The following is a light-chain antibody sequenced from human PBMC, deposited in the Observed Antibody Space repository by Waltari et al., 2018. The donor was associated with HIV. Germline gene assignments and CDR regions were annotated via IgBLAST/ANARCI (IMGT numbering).Light chain of an antibody. CDR3: QSYDSSNQGV. CDR2: EDN. V-gene: IGLV6-57*01. J-gene: IGLJ3*02. Sequence: NFMLTQPHSVSESPGQTVTISCTRTSGSIASNYVQWYQQRPGSSPTTVIYEDNQRPSGVPDRFSGSIDSSSNSASLTISGLKTEDEADYYCQSYDSSNQGVFGGGTKLTVL. CDR1: SGSIASNY.